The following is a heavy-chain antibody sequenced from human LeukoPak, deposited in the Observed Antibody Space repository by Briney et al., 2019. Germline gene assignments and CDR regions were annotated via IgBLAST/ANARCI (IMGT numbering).Heavy chain of an antibody. CDR2: IIPIFGTA. V-gene: IGHV1-69*13. CDR3: ARGSYYYDSSGTSPFDI. J-gene: IGHJ3*02. Sequence: SVKVSCKASGGTFSSYAISWVRQAPGQGLEWMGGIIPIFGTANYAQKFQGRVTITADESTSTAYMELSSLRSEDTAVYYCARGSYYYDSSGTSPFDIWGQGTMVTVSS. CDR1: GGTFSSYA. D-gene: IGHD3-22*01.